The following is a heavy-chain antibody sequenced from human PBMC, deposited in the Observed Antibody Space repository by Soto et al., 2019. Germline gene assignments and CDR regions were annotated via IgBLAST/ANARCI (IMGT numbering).Heavy chain of an antibody. CDR1: GYSFTSYW. V-gene: IGHV5-51*01. J-gene: IGHJ5*02. D-gene: IGHD3-10*01. CDR2: IYPGDSDT. CDR3: ARHGTRGYYGSGSYHRNWFVP. Sequence: GESLKISCKGSGYSFTSYWIGWVRQMPGKGLEWMGIIYPGDSDTRYSPSFQGQVTISADKSISTAYLQWSSLKASDTAMYYCARHGTRGYYGSGSYHRNWFVPWGKAIFVTVS.